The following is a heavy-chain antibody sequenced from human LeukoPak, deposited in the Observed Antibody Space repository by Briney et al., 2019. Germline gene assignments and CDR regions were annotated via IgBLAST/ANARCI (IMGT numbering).Heavy chain of an antibody. CDR1: GYIFTGYY. Sequence: ASVKVSCKASGYIFTGYYMHWVRQAPGQGLEWMGWINPTSGGADYAQKFQGRVTMTRDTSISTAYMELSRLTSDDTAAYYCARDLAADCGDYWGQGTLVTVSS. D-gene: IGHD2-21*02. CDR2: INPTSGGA. J-gene: IGHJ4*02. V-gene: IGHV1-2*02. CDR3: ARDLAADCGDY.